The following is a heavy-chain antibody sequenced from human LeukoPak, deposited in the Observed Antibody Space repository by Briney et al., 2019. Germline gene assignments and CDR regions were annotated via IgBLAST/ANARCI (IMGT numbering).Heavy chain of an antibody. CDR1: GYTFTSYG. D-gene: IGHD5-24*01. V-gene: IGHV1-18*01. J-gene: IGHJ3*02. Sequence: ASVKVSCKASGYTFTSYGISWVRQAPGQGLEWMGWISAYNGNTNYAQKLQGRVTMTTDTSTSTAYMELRSLRSDDTALYYCAKGRMAHPRLDAFDIWGQGTMVTVSS. CDR3: AKGRMAHPRLDAFDI. CDR2: ISAYNGNT.